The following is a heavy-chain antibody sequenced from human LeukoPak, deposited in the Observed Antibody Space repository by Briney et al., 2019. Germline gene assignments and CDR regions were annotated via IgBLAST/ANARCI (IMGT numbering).Heavy chain of an antibody. J-gene: IGHJ6*03. Sequence: SVKVSCKASGGTFSSYTISWVRQAPGQGLEWMGRIIPILGIADYAQKFQGRVTITADKSTSTAYMELSSLRSEDTAVYYCARARIAAADVFYYYYYMDVWGKGPRSPSP. D-gene: IGHD6-13*01. CDR3: ARARIAAADVFYYYYYMDV. V-gene: IGHV1-69*02. CDR2: IIPILGIA. CDR1: GGTFSSYT.